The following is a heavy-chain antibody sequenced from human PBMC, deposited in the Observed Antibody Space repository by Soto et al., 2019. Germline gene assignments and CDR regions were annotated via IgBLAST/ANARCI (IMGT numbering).Heavy chain of an antibody. CDR2: IYPDDSDT. CDR1: GDNFTNYW. D-gene: IGHD3-9*01. J-gene: IGHJ6*01. Sequence: GESLKISCEASGDNFTNYWVAWVRQMPGKGLEWMGIIYPDDSDTIYNPSFQGQVTFSAGKSISTAYLQWSSLKASDSAIYYCARRGRTAYYGVSTGYDFPDGLDVRAQGTTDTGSS. V-gene: IGHV5-51*01. CDR3: ARRGRTAYYGVSTGYDFPDGLDV.